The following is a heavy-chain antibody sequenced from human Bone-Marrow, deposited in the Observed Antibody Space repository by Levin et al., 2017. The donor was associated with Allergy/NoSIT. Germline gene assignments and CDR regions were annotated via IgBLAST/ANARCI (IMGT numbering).Heavy chain of an antibody. CDR1: GDSISRGNYY. Sequence: SETLSLTCTVSGDSISRGNYYWGWIRQSPGTDLEWIGSIQQSGTTNYKLSLKSRVTISVDTNKNQFSLRLASVTAADTAVYFCARHDNIAVADLFDYWGQGTLVTVSS. V-gene: IGHV4-39*01. J-gene: IGHJ4*02. CDR2: IQQSGTT. D-gene: IGHD6-19*01. CDR3: ARHDNIAVADLFDY.